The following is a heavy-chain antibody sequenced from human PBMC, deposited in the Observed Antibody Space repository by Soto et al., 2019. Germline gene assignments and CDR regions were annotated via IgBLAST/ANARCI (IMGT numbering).Heavy chain of an antibody. CDR1: GYTFTSYD. Sequence: ASVKVSCKASGYTFTSYDINWVRQAPGQGLEWMGWMSADNGNTNYAQKLQGRVTMTTDTSTSTAYMELRSLRSDDTAVYYCARVFNSNHNQWFGELSYYFDYWGQGTLVTVSS. CDR3: ARVFNSNHNQWFGELSYYFDY. CDR2: MSADNGNT. D-gene: IGHD3-10*01. J-gene: IGHJ4*02. V-gene: IGHV1-18*01.